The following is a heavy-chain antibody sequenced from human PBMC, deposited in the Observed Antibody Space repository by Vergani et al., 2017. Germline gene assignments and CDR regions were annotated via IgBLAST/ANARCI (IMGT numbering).Heavy chain of an antibody. J-gene: IGHJ4*02. CDR2: IRSKVYSETT. D-gene: IGHD6-19*01. V-gene: IGHV3-49*04. Sequence: EVQLVDSGGGLIQPGRSLRLSCSASGFTFGDYAMSWVRQAPGKGLEWVAFIRSKVYSETTEYAASVKGRFTISRVDSKSIAYLQMNSLKTEDTAVYYCTRVFSYSSGWYPSDYWGQGTLVTVSS. CDR3: TRVFSYSSGWYPSDY. CDR1: GFTFGDYA.